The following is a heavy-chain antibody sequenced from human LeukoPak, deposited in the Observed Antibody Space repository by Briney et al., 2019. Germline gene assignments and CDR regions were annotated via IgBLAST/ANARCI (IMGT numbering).Heavy chain of an antibody. J-gene: IGHJ4*02. CDR3: AKYRRGSSGIYGGFDY. CDR1: GFTFSSYA. D-gene: IGHD1-26*01. Sequence: PGGSLRLSCAASGFTFSSYAMSWVRQAPGKGLEWVSAISGSGGSTYYADSVKGRFTISRDNYKNTLYLQMNSLRAEDTAVYYCAKYRRGSSGIYGGFDYWGQGTLVTVSS. V-gene: IGHV3-23*01. CDR2: ISGSGGST.